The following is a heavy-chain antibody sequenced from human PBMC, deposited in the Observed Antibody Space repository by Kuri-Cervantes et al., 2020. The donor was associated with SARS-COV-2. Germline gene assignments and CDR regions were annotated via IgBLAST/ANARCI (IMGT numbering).Heavy chain of an antibody. D-gene: IGHD2-2*01. CDR1: GYTFTSYY. Sequence: ASVKVSCKASGYTFTSYYMHWVRQAPGQGLEWMGIINPSGGSTSYAQKFQGRVTMTRDTSTSTVYMELSSLRSEDTAVYYCARGAPIVVVPAAKGDDAFDIWGQETMVTVSS. CDR2: INPSGGST. CDR3: ARGAPIVVVPAAKGDDAFDI. V-gene: IGHV1-46*01. J-gene: IGHJ3*02.